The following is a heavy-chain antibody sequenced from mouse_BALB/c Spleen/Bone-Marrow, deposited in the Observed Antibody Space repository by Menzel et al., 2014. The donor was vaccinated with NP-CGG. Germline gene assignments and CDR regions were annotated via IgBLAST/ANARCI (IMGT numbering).Heavy chain of an antibody. J-gene: IGHJ2*01. V-gene: IGHV1-14*01. D-gene: IGHD1-1*01. CDR2: MNPFNGGT. Sequence: EVKLMESGPELVKPGASVKMSCKASRYTFTSYVLHWVRQKPGQGLEWIGFMNPFNGGTKYNEKFKGKATLTSDKSSSTAYMELSSLTSEDSAVYYCAREVVATDYFDYWGQGTTLTVSS. CDR1: RYTFTSYV. CDR3: AREVVATDYFDY.